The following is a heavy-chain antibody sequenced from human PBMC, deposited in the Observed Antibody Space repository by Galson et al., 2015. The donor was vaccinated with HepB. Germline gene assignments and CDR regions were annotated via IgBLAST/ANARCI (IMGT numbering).Heavy chain of an antibody. CDR2: INHSGST. J-gene: IGHJ6*02. CDR1: GGSFSGYY. CDR3: ARPSMVRGPMDV. Sequence: LTCAVYGGSFSGYYWSWIRQPPGKGLEWIGEINHSGSTNYNPSLKSRVTISVDTSKNQFSLKLSSVTAADTAVHYCARPSMVRGPMDVWGQGTTVTVSS. D-gene: IGHD3-10*01. V-gene: IGHV4-34*01.